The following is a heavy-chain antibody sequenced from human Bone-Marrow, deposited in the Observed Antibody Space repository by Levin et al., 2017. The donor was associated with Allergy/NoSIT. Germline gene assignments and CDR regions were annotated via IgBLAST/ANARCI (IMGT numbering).Heavy chain of an antibody. CDR3: AREEGWGYHYGMDI. D-gene: IGHD3-16*02. CDR1: GFTFTSFW. CDR2: IERDGSET. V-gene: IGHV3-7*01. Sequence: PGGSLRLSCTASGFTFTSFWMTWVRQAPGKGPEWLANIERDGSETYYVDSVKGRFTISRDNAKNSVYLQMNSLRVDDTAVYYCAREEGWGYHYGMDIWGQGTTVTVSS. J-gene: IGHJ6*02.